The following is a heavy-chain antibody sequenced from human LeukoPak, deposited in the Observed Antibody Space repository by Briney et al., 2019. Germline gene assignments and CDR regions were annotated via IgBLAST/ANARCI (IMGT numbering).Heavy chain of an antibody. V-gene: IGHV4-61*02. J-gene: IGHJ3*02. D-gene: IGHD2-2*01. CDR2: IYTSGST. CDR3: ARGGYCSSTSCSDAFDI. Sequence: NASETLSLTCTVSGGSISSGSYYWSWIRQPAGKGLEWIGRIYTSGSTNYNPSLKSRATISVDTSKNQFSLKLSSVTAADTAVYYCARGGYCSSTSCSDAFDIWGQGTMVTVSS. CDR1: GGSISSGSYY.